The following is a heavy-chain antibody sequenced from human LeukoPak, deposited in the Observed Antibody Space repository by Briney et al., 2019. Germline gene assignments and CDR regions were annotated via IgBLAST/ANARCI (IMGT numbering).Heavy chain of an antibody. Sequence: PSETLSLTCAVSGGSISSSNWWSWVRQPPGKGLEWIGEIYHSGSTNYNPSLKSRVTISVDTSKNQFSLKLSSVTAADTAVYYCARGRGDGYKRGLYDYWGQGTLVTVSS. J-gene: IGHJ4*02. CDR1: GGSISSSNW. CDR3: ARGRGDGYKRGLYDY. D-gene: IGHD5-24*01. CDR2: IYHSGST. V-gene: IGHV4-4*02.